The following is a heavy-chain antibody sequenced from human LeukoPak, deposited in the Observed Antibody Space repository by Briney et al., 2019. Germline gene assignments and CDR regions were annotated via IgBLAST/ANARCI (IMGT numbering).Heavy chain of an antibody. CDR1: GFTFTSSA. CDR3: EAARSYYYDSSGFASSI. J-gene: IGHJ3*02. V-gene: IGHV1-58*02. Sequence: SVKVSCKASGFTFTSSAMQWVRQARGQRLEWIGWIVVGSGNTNYAQKFQERVTITRDMSTSTAYMELSRLRSEDTAVYYCEAARSYYYDSSGFASSIWGQGTMVTVSS. CDR2: IVVGSGNT. D-gene: IGHD3-22*01.